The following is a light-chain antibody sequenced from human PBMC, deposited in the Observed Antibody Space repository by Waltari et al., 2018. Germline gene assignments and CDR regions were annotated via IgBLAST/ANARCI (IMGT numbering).Light chain of an antibody. CDR2: EGS. J-gene: IGLJ2*01. V-gene: IGLV2-23*01. CDR1: SNDVGSYNL. CDR3: CSYASGSTII. Sequence: QSALTQPASVSGSPGQSITISCTGTSNDVGSYNLVSWYQRHPGTAPELRIYEGSKRPSGVSNRFSGSKSGNMASLTISGLQAEDEADYFCCSYASGSTIIFGGGTKLTVL.